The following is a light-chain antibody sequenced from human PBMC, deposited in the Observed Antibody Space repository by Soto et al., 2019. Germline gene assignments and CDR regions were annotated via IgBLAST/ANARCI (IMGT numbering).Light chain of an antibody. V-gene: IGKV2-28*01. Sequence: DIVLTQSPLSLPVTPGEPASISCRSSQSLLSSAGYNYLDWYLQKPGQSPQLLIYLGSNRASGVPDRFSGSGSGTDFTLRISRVEAEDVGVYYCMQALQTPTFGQGTKVEIK. CDR3: MQALQTPT. CDR1: QSLLSSAGYNY. CDR2: LGS. J-gene: IGKJ1*01.